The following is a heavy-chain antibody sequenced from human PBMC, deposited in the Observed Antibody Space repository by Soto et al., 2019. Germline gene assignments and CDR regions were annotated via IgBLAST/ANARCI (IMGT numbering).Heavy chain of an antibody. J-gene: IGHJ4*02. Sequence: QVQLVQSGAEVKKPGASVKFSARPSVYTLTGYVSGWCQRPLGQGLGGMGGIGANKGTTNYAQKLQARSTMTTNTSTSTAYMELRSLRSDDTAVYYCARDRGSYALDYWGQGTLVTVSS. D-gene: IGHD1-26*01. CDR2: IGANKGTT. V-gene: IGHV1-18*01. CDR1: VYTLTGYV. CDR3: ARDRGSYALDY.